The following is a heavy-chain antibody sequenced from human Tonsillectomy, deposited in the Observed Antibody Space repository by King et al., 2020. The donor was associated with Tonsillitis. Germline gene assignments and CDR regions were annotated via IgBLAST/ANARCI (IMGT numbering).Heavy chain of an antibody. D-gene: IGHD3-16*01. V-gene: IGHV1-46*03. Sequence: QLVQSGAEVKKSGASVRVSCKASGYTFTSYYMHWVRQAPGQGLEWMGIINPSGGSTSYAQKFQGRVTMTIDTSTSTVYMELSSLRSEDTAVYYCARVRRYYAYGMYVWGQGTTVTVSS. J-gene: IGHJ6*02. CDR2: INPSGGST. CDR3: ARVRRYYAYGMYV. CDR1: GYTFTSYY.